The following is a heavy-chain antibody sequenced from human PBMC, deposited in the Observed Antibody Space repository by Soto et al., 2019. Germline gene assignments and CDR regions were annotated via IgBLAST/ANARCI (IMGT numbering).Heavy chain of an antibody. CDR3: ARGKSDYYYYYMDV. J-gene: IGHJ6*03. V-gene: IGHV1-18*01. CDR1: GYTFTSYG. Sequence: ASVKVSCKASGYTFTSYGISWVRQAPGQGLKWMGWISAYNGNTNYAQKLQGRVTMTTDTSTSTAYMELRSLRSDDTAVYYCARGKSDYYYYYMDVWGKGTTVTVSS. CDR2: ISAYNGNT.